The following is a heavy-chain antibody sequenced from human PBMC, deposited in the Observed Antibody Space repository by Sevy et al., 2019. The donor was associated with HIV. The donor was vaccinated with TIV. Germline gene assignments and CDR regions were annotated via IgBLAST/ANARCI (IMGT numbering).Heavy chain of an antibody. CDR1: GFTFRSFS. J-gene: IGHJ5*01. CDR3: ARDSARVIVPTAGFDS. V-gene: IGHV3-33*01. Sequence: GGSLRLSCSASGFTFRSFSMHWVRQAPGKGLEWVAAIWYDGRTKQYADSVKGRFTISRDNSKNMLNLEMNSLRAEDTAIYYCARDSARVIVPTAGFDSWGLGTVVTVSS. D-gene: IGHD1-1*01. CDR2: IWYDGRTK.